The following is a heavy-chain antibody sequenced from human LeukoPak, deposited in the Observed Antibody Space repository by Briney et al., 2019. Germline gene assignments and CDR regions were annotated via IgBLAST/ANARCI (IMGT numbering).Heavy chain of an antibody. D-gene: IGHD2-15*01. V-gene: IGHV3-23*01. Sequence: GGSLRLSCEASGFTFSSYAMSWVRQAPGKGLEWVSAISGGGGSTYYAGSVKGRFTIPRDNPKNTLYLQMSSLSPEDTAVHYCARGGGYYPLDYWGQGTLVTVSS. CDR3: ARGGGYYPLDY. CDR2: ISGGGGST. CDR1: GFTFSSYA. J-gene: IGHJ4*02.